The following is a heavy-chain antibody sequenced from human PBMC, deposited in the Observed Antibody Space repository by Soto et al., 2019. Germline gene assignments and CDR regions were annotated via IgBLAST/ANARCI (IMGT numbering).Heavy chain of an antibody. Sequence: GGSLRLSCAASGFTFSSYWMHWVRQVPEKGLVWVSRINSDGSITNYADAVKGRFTISRDNVKNTLYLQMNSLRAEGTAVYYCVRYPRSVGGSYRPDYWGQGTLVTVS. J-gene: IGHJ4*02. V-gene: IGHV3-74*01. CDR3: VRYPRSVGGSYRPDY. CDR1: GFTFSSYW. D-gene: IGHD3-16*02. CDR2: INSDGSIT.